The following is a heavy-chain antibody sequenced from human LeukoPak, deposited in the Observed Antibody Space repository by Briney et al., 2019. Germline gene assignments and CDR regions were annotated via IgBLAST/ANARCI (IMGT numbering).Heavy chain of an antibody. D-gene: IGHD6-19*01. J-gene: IGHJ6*02. CDR3: AREKQYSSGWSLGRSYYYYGMDV. CDR2: ISDSGDRT. V-gene: IGHV3-23*01. Sequence: PGGSLRLSCAASGFAFSSLDMGWVRQAPGKGLEWVSAISDSGDRTYYADSVKGRFTISRDNSKNTLYLQMNSLRAEDTAVYYCAREKQYSSGWSLGRSYYYYGMDVWGQGTTVTVSS. CDR1: GFAFSSLD.